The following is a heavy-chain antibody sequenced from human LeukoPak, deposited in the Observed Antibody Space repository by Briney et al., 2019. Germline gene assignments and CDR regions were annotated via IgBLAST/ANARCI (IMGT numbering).Heavy chain of an antibody. Sequence: ASVKVSCKASGYTFTGYYMHWVRQAPGQGLEWMGWINPNCGGTNYAQKFQGRVTMTRDTSISTAYMELSRLRSDDTAVYYCARVRETSDHPEAWTFAPGGKGPLVTVSS. D-gene: IGHD1-1*01. J-gene: IGHJ5*02. V-gene: IGHV1-2*02. CDR1: GYTFTGYY. CDR3: ARVRETSDHPEAWTFAP. CDR2: INPNCGGT.